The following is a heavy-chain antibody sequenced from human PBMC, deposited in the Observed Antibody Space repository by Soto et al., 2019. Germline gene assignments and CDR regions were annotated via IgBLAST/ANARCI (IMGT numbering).Heavy chain of an antibody. V-gene: IGHV1-8*01. Sequence: ASVKVSCKASGYTFTSYDINWVRQATGQGLEWMGWMNPNSGNTGYAQKFQGRVTMTRNTSISTAYMELSSLRSEDTAVYYCARTSVIAARPDYYYYGMDVWGQGTTVTVSS. J-gene: IGHJ6*02. CDR1: GYTFTSYD. CDR3: ARTSVIAARPDYYYYGMDV. CDR2: MNPNSGNT. D-gene: IGHD6-6*01.